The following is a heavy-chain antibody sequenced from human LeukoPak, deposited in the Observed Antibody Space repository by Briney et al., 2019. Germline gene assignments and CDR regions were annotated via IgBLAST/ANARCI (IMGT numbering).Heavy chain of an antibody. Sequence: GGSLRLSCEASGFNFGTFAMHWVRQAPGEGLEWLAIIWYDGSNKHHSDSVKGRFTISRDNSKSSLYLQMNSLRAEDTAVYYCRGTYYYGSGIDGDYFDYWGQGTLVTVSS. J-gene: IGHJ4*02. CDR2: IWYDGSNK. V-gene: IGHV3-33*01. CDR1: GFNFGTFA. CDR3: RGTYYYGSGIDGDYFDY. D-gene: IGHD3-10*01.